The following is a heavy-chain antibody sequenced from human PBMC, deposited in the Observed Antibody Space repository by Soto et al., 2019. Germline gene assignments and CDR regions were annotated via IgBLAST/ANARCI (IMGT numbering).Heavy chain of an antibody. V-gene: IGHV1-8*01. Sequence: ASVKVSCQASGYTFTSYDINWVRQATGQGREWMGWMNPNSGNTGYAQKFQGRATMTRNTSISTAYMELSSLRSEDTAVYYCAEGPYCSSTRCCPLGIFVNYYVMDVWGQGTTVTVSS. CDR2: MNPNSGNT. CDR1: GYTFTSYD. CDR3: AEGPYCSSTRCCPLGIFVNYYVMDV. D-gene: IGHD2-2*01. J-gene: IGHJ6*02.